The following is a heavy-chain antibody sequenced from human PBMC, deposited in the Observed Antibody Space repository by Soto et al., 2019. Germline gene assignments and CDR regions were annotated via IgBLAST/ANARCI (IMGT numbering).Heavy chain of an antibody. D-gene: IGHD6-19*01. CDR1: GYTFTGYD. CDR2: MNPNSGKP. CDR3: ARGAGSGWRDFSQDY. J-gene: IGHJ4*02. Sequence: SVNGSWKGSGYTFTGYDSSWVRQANGQGIEWMGWMNPNSGKPGSAQKFQGRVTMTRNTSITPAYMELSSLRSGETAVYYFARGAGSGWRDFSQDYSGQGPLLTLSS. V-gene: IGHV1-8*01.